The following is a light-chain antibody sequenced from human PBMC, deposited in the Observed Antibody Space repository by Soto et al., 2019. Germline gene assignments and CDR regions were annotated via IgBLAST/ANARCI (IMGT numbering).Light chain of an antibody. CDR2: EVT. CDR3: CSYAGSVTYV. J-gene: IGLJ1*01. CDR1: SSYVGSYNL. Sequence: QSVLTQPASVSGSPGQSITISCTGTSSYVGSYNLVSWYQHHPGKAPKLMIYEVTKRPSGVSSRFSGSKSGNTASLTISGLQAEDEADYYCCSYAGSVTYVFGSGTKLTVL. V-gene: IGLV2-23*02.